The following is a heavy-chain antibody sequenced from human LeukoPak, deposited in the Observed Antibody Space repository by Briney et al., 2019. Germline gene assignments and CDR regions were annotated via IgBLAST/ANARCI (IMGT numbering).Heavy chain of an antibody. CDR1: GFTFNDYY. V-gene: IGHV3-11*01. J-gene: IGHJ5*02. CDR2: INIGGTNT. CDR3: ATDGAGFDT. Sequence: PGGSLRLSCAASGFTFNDYYMSWIRQSPGKGLEWLSYINIGGTNTHYADSVKGRFTISRDNAKKSLYLEMNNLRAEDTAVYYCATDGAGFDTWGQGVLVTVSS.